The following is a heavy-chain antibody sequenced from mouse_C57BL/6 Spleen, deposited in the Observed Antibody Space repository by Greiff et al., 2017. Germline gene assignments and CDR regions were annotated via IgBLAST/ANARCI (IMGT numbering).Heavy chain of an antibody. Sequence: EVQGVESGGGLVKPGGSLKLSCAASGFTFSSYAMSWVRQTPEKRLEWVATISDGGSYTYYPDNVKGRFTISRDNAKNNLYLQMSHLKSEDTAMYYCAGAGYDYDQENAMDYWGQGTSVTDAS. D-gene: IGHD2-4*01. CDR1: GFTFSSYA. J-gene: IGHJ4*01. CDR3: AGAGYDYDQENAMDY. CDR2: ISDGGSYT. V-gene: IGHV5-4*01.